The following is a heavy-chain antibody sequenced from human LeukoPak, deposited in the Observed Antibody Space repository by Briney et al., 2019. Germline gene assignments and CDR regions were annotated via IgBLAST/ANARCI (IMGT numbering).Heavy chain of an antibody. J-gene: IGHJ4*02. CDR2: IWYDGSSQ. V-gene: IGHV3-30*04. Sequence: GGSLRLSCAASGFTFSSYAMHWVRQTLGKGLEWVAVIWYDGSSQYYADSVKGRFTISRDNSKNTLYLQMNSLRVEDTAVYYCATPHASGWYYFDYWGQGTLVTVSS. D-gene: IGHD6-19*01. CDR3: ATPHASGWYYFDY. CDR1: GFTFSSYA.